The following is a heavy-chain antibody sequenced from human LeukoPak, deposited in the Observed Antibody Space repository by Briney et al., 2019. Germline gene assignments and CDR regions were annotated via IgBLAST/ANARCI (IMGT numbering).Heavy chain of an antibody. CDR3: VRDQIAASLSGMDV. J-gene: IGHJ6*02. CDR1: GFTFSGYT. V-gene: IGHV3-21*01. Sequence: GGSLRLSCAASGFTFSGYTMNWVRQAPGMGLEWVSSISSFNTYIYYADSLRGRFTISRDNANNSLFLQMNSLRAEDTAMYFCVRDQIAASLSGMDVWGQGTTVTVSS. D-gene: IGHD6-13*01. CDR2: ISSFNTYI.